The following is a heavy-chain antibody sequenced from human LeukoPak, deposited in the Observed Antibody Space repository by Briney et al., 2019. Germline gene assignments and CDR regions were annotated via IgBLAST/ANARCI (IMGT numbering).Heavy chain of an antibody. D-gene: IGHD1-1*01. CDR2: INWYGGRS. Sequence: RGALRDSLAASGFTLHDHLMPWVGQAPGGGLEWVAGINWYGGRSRIADSLTGRVTISRDHAKNSLYLQMNSLRAEDTALYYCAAGLERHFYFFDYWGQETLVTVSS. CDR1: GFTLHDHL. V-gene: IGHV3-20*03. J-gene: IGHJ4*02. CDR3: AAGLERHFYFFDY.